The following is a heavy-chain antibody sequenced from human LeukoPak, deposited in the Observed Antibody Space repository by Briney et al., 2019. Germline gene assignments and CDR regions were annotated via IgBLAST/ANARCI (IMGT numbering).Heavy chain of an antibody. V-gene: IGHV4-39*07. CDR3: ARNSYYDNSGEGAFDI. Sequence: PSETLSLTCTVSGGSISSSSYYWGWIRQPPGKGLEWIGSIYYSGSTYYNPSLQSRVTISIDKSKDQFSLNLNSVTAADTAVYYCARNSYYDNSGEGAFDIWGQGTMVTVSS. CDR1: GGSISSSSYY. D-gene: IGHD3-22*01. CDR2: IYYSGST. J-gene: IGHJ3*02.